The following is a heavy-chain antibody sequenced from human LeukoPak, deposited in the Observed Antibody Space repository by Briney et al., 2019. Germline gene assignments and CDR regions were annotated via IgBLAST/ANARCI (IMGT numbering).Heavy chain of an antibody. D-gene: IGHD3-10*01. CDR3: ARNGSGRGVAGFDY. CDR2: INAGNGNT. Sequence: ALVKVSCKASGYTFTSYAMHWVRQAPGQRLEWMGWINAGNGNTKYSQKFQGRVTITRDTSASTAYMELSSLRSEDTAVYYCARNGSGRGVAGFDYWGQGTLVTVSS. V-gene: IGHV1-3*01. J-gene: IGHJ4*02. CDR1: GYTFTSYA.